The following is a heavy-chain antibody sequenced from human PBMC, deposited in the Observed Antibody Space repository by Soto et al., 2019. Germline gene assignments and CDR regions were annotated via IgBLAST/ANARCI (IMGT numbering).Heavy chain of an antibody. Sequence: QVQLVESGGGVVQPGRSLRLSCAASGFTFSSYGMHWVRQAPGKGLEWVAVISYDGSNKYYADSVKGRFTISRDNSKNTLDLEMNSLRAEDTAVYYCAKQSKYCSGGSCYFTGPLGYFDYWGQGTLVTVSS. CDR2: ISYDGSNK. J-gene: IGHJ4*02. D-gene: IGHD2-15*01. V-gene: IGHV3-30*18. CDR1: GFTFSSYG. CDR3: AKQSKYCSGGSCYFTGPLGYFDY.